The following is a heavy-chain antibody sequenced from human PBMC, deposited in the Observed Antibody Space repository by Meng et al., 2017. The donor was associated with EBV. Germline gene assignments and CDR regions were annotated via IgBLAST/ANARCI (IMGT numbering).Heavy chain of an antibody. D-gene: IGHD3-10*01. J-gene: IGHJ4*02. CDR1: GGTFRSDA. V-gene: IGHV1-69*01. CDR2: LIPMSDAP. Sequence: VHCGAGVKKPGSSVKVSCKSSGGTFRSDAVSWVRQAPGQGLEWMGGLIPMSDAPHYAQKFQGRVTMTADESTNTHYMDLSGLRFEDTAVYYCASESGRGFTPDYWGQGTLVTVSS. CDR3: ASESGRGFTPDY.